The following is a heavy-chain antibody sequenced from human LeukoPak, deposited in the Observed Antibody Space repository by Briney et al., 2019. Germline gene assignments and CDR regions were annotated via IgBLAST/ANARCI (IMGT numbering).Heavy chain of an antibody. V-gene: IGHV3-15*01. D-gene: IGHD6-19*01. J-gene: IGHJ4*02. CDR1: GFTLSNAW. Sequence: GGSLRLSCAASGFTLSNAWMSWVRQAPGKGLEWVGRIKSKTDGGTTDYAAPVKGRFTISRDDSKNTLYLQMNSLKTEDTAVYYCTTAYPTYSSGWYRGDYWGQGTLVTVSS. CDR3: TTAYPTYSSGWYRGDY. CDR2: IKSKTDGGTT.